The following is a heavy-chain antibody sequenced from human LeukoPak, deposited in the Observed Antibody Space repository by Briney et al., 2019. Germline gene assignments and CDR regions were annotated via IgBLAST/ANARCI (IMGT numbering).Heavy chain of an antibody. V-gene: IGHV3-23*01. CDR1: GFTFSSYG. J-gene: IGHJ3*02. CDR3: AREWTYYYDSSGYPHDAFDI. CDR2: ISGSGGST. D-gene: IGHD3-22*01. Sequence: PGGSLRLSCAASGFTFSSYGMSWVRQAPGKGLEWVSAISGSGGSTYYADSVKGRFTISRDNSKNTLYLQMNSLRAEDTAVYYCAREWTYYYDSSGYPHDAFDIWGQGTMVTVSS.